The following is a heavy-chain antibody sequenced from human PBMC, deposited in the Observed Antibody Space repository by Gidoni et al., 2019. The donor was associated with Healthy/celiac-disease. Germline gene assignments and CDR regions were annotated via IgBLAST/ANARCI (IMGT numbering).Heavy chain of an antibody. CDR1: GGSISSYY. D-gene: IGHD4-17*01. V-gene: IGHV4-59*01. Sequence: QVQLQASGPGLVKPSATLSLPCPVPGGSISSYYWSWIRQPPGKGMEWIGYIYYSWSTNYNPSLKSRVTISVDTSKNQFSLKLSSVTAADTAVYYCARDPTVTTPGYWGQGTLVTVSS. CDR3: ARDPTVTTPGY. J-gene: IGHJ4*02. CDR2: IYYSWST.